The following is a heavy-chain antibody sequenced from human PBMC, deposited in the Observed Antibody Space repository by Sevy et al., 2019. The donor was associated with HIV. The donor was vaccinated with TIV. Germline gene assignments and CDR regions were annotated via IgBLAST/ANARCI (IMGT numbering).Heavy chain of an antibody. CDR1: GYSINSAYY. Sequence: SETLSLTCAVSGYSINSAYYCACIRQPPGKGLEWIGSIYNTGSTYYDRSLRGRVTISVDSSTNQFSLKLTSVTAADSAMYYCAGQTTVVEAPRFDYWGPGSRVTVSS. CDR3: AGQTTVVEAPRFDY. D-gene: IGHD4-17*01. CDR2: IYNTGST. J-gene: IGHJ4*02. V-gene: IGHV4-38-2*01.